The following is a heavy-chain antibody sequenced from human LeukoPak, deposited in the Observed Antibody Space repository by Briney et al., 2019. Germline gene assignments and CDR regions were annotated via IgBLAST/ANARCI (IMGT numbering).Heavy chain of an antibody. Sequence: ASVKVSCKASGYTFTSYYMHWLRQAPGQGLEWMGIINPSGGSTSYAQKFQGRVTMTRDTSTSTVYMELSRLRSEDTAVYYCASEQLLAVAGTRDAFDIWGQGTMVTVSP. CDR1: GYTFTSYY. V-gene: IGHV1-46*01. J-gene: IGHJ3*02. CDR2: INPSGGST. D-gene: IGHD6-19*01. CDR3: ASEQLLAVAGTRDAFDI.